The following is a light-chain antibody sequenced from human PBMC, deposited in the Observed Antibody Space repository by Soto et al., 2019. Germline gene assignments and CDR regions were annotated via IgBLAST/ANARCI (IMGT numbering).Light chain of an antibody. Sequence: DLQITPSPSPPSASVGDTGTNTCRASQNIFTWLAWYQLKPGKAPKLLMYDASILESGVPSRFSGSGSGTQFTLTISSLQSDDFGTYYCQQYNTHSFGGGTKVDIK. CDR2: DAS. J-gene: IGKJ4*01. V-gene: IGKV1-5*01. CDR1: QNIFTW. CDR3: QQYNTHS.